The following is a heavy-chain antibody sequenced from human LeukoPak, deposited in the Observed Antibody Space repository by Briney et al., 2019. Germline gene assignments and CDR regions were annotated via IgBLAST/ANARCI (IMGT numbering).Heavy chain of an antibody. J-gene: IGHJ4*02. CDR3: ARDTDDYVWGSYRYGDYFDY. D-gene: IGHD3-16*02. CDR1: GGSISSYH. Sequence: SETLSLTCTVSGGSISSYHWSWIRQPPGKGLEWIGYIYYSGSTNYNPSLKSRVTISVDTSKNQFSLKLSSVTAADTAVYYCARDTDDYVWGSYRYGDYFDYWGQGTLVTVSS. CDR2: IYYSGST. V-gene: IGHV4-59*01.